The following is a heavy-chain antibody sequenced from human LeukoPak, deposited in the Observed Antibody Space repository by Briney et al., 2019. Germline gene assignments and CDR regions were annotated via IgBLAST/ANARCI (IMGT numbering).Heavy chain of an antibody. V-gene: IGHV3-21*01. CDR1: GFTFSTYS. Sequence: PGGSLRLSCVGSGFTFSTYSMNWVRQAPGKGLEWVSSISSSSSYIDYADSVKGRFTISRDNAKNSLYLQMNSLRVEDTAVYYCARDDGLRYFNWLLNWGQGTLVTVSS. J-gene: IGHJ4*02. D-gene: IGHD3-9*01. CDR3: ARDDGLRYFNWLLN. CDR2: ISSSSSYI.